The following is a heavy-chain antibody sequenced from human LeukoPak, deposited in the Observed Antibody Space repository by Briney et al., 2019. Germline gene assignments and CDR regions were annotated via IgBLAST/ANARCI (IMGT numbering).Heavy chain of an antibody. CDR2: ISGSGGGT. CDR1: GFSFSSYG. Sequence: GGSLRLSCAASGFSFSSYGMSWVRQAPGKGLEWVSGISGSGGGTDYADSVKGRFTISRDNSKNTLYLQMNSLRAEDTAIYYCAKDRSITVRAFDYWGQGTLVTVSS. J-gene: IGHJ4*02. CDR3: AKDRSITVRAFDY. V-gene: IGHV3-23*01. D-gene: IGHD4-17*01.